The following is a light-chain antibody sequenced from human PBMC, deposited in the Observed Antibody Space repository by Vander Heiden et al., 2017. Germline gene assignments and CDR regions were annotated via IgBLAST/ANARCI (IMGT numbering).Light chain of an antibody. CDR1: SSDVGAYNY. CDR2: DVT. J-gene: IGLJ1*01. V-gene: IGLV2-8*01. CDR3: SSYAGNNAYV. Sequence: QSALTQPPSASGSPGPSGTISCTGTSSDVGAYNYFSWYQQHPGKAPKLMIYDVTKRPSGVPDRFSGSKSGNTASLTVSGLQAEDEADYYCSSYAGNNAYVFGTGTKVTVL.